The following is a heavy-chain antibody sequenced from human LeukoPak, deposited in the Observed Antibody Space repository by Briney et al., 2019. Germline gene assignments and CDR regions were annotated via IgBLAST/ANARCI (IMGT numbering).Heavy chain of an antibody. J-gene: IGHJ4*02. D-gene: IGHD6-19*01. Sequence: TGGSLRLSCVASGFTFSTYWMSWFRQAPGKGLEWVADIKQDGSEKYYVDSVKGRFTISRDNAKNSLYLQMNSLRAEDTAVYYCARELYSSGWYWATNYWGQGTLVTVSS. CDR3: ARELYSSGWYWATNY. V-gene: IGHV3-7*01. CDR1: GFTFSTYW. CDR2: IKQDGSEK.